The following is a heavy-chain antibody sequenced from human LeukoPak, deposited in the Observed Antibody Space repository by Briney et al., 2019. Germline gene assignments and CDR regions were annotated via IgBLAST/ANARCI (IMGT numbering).Heavy chain of an antibody. CDR2: VIPIFGTA. J-gene: IGHJ4*02. CDR1: GGTFSSYA. CDR3: ARGITMIVVAVGPLDY. D-gene: IGHD3-22*01. V-gene: IGHV1-69*01. Sequence: SVKVSCKASGGTFSSYAISWVRQAPGQGLEWMGGVIPIFGTANYAQKFQGRVTITADESTSTAYMELSSLRSEDTAVYYCARGITMIVVAVGPLDYWGQGTLVTVSS.